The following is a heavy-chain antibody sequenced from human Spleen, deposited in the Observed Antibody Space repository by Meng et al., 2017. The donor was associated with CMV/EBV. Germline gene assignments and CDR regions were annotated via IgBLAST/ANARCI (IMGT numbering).Heavy chain of an antibody. CDR1: GYTFTSYG. CDR2: ISAYNGNT. J-gene: IGHJ6*02. Sequence: ASVKVSCKTSGYTFTSYGISWVRQAPGQGLEWMGWISAYNGNTNYAQKLQGRVTMTTDTYTSTAYMELRSLRTDDTAVYYCARALYFSSTSCPWDYYYYGMDVWGQGTTVTVSS. CDR3: ARALYFSSTSCPWDYYYYGMDV. D-gene: IGHD2-2*01. V-gene: IGHV1-18*01.